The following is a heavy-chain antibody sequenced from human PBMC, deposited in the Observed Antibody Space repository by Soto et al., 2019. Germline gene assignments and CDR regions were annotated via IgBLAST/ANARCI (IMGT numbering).Heavy chain of an antibody. D-gene: IGHD3-10*01. Sequence: QVQLQESGPGLVKPSGTLSLTCAVSGCSISSSNWWSWVRQPPGKGLQWIGEIYHSVSTNYIPSLKSRVTISVDKSRNQFSLTLGSVTAADTAVYYCARRWGEGRVDYWGQGTLVTVSS. CDR1: GCSISSSNW. CDR2: IYHSVST. V-gene: IGHV4-4*02. J-gene: IGHJ4*02. CDR3: ARRWGEGRVDY.